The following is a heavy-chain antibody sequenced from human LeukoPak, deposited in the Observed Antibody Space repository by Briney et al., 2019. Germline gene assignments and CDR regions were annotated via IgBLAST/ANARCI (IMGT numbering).Heavy chain of an antibody. CDR1: GGSISSYY. J-gene: IGHJ3*02. Sequence: SETLSLTCTVSGGSISSYYWSWIRQPPGKGLEWIGEINHSGSTNYNPSLKSRVTISVDTSKNQFSLKLSSVTAADTAVYYCARRTAVSGSGNYAFDIWGQGTMVTVSS. V-gene: IGHV4-34*01. CDR2: INHSGST. CDR3: ARRTAVSGSGNYAFDI. D-gene: IGHD3-10*01.